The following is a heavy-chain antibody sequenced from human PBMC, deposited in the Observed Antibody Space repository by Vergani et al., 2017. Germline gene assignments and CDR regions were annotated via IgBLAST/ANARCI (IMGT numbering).Heavy chain of an antibody. CDR3: AREWGCSGGSCYYYYGMDV. J-gene: IGHJ6*02. D-gene: IGHD2-15*01. CDR1: GFTFSSYA. Sequence: EVQLLESGGGLVQPGGSLRLSCAASGFTFSSYAMSWVRQAPGKGLEWVSAISGSGGSTYYADSVKGRFTISRDNSKNTLYLQMNSLRAEDTAVYYCAREWGCSGGSCYYYYGMDVWGQGTTVTVSS. V-gene: IGHV3-23*01. CDR2: ISGSGGST.